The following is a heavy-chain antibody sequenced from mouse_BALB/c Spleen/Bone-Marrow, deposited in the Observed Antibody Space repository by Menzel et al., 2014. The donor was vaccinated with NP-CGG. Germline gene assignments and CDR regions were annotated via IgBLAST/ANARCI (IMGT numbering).Heavy chain of an antibody. V-gene: IGHV1-18*01. D-gene: IGHD3-2*01. J-gene: IGHJ3*01. CDR3: ARRQLGPAWFAY. Sequence: EVQLVESRPELVKPGTSVKISCKTSGHTFTEYTIHWVKQSHGKSLEWIGGINPNNGVTAYNQKFRGKATLTVDKSSSTAYMELRSLTSEDSAVYYCARRQLGPAWFAYWGQGTLVTVSA. CDR1: GHTFTEYT. CDR2: INPNNGVT.